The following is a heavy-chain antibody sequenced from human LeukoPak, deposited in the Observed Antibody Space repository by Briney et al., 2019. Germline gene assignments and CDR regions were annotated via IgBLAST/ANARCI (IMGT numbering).Heavy chain of an antibody. D-gene: IGHD3-10*01. J-gene: IGHJ3*02. CDR1: GGSIGTYY. V-gene: IGHV4-59*01. Sequence: SETLSLTCSVSGGSIGTYYWSWIRQPPGKGLEWIGYIYYTGSTNYNPSLKSRVTISVDTSKNQFSLKLSSVTAADTAVYYCASPSITMVRGGEFDAFDIWGQGTMVTVSS. CDR2: IYYTGST. CDR3: ASPSITMVRGGEFDAFDI.